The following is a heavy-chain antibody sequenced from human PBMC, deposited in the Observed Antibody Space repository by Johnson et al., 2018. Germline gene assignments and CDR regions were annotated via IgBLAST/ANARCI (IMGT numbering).Heavy chain of an antibody. J-gene: IGHJ6*02. Sequence: QLVESGGGLVKPGGSLRLSCAASGFTFSSYTMNWVRQAPGKGLEWVSSISAVSTYIYYADSVKGRFTISRDNTKNSLYLHMKSLRAEDTAVYYCARWVWGEVFGMDVWGQGTTVTVSS. CDR2: ISAVSTYI. CDR1: GFTFSSYT. D-gene: IGHD3-16*01. V-gene: IGHV3-21*06. CDR3: ARWVWGEVFGMDV.